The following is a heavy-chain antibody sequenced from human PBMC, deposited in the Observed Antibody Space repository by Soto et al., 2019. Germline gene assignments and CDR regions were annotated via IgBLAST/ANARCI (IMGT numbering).Heavy chain of an antibody. CDR2: IYHSGAT. CDR1: GGSFSGYF. J-gene: IGHJ1*01. V-gene: IGHV4-34*01. CDR3: ARGDQGKLQYLQH. Sequence: SETLSLTCAVYGGSFSGYFWIWIRQPPGKGLEWIGEIYHSGATNYNKSLKRRVTISVDTSNRQFSLELTSVTDADTAVYFCARGDQGKLQYLQHWGQGTLVTVSS. D-gene: IGHD2-15*01.